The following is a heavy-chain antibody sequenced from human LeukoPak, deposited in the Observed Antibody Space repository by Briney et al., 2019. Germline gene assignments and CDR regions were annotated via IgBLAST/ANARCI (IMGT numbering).Heavy chain of an antibody. CDR1: VLTLRDAY. D-gene: IGHD6-13*01. J-gene: IGHJ5*02. V-gene: IGHV3-15*01. CDR2: IKSKAHGETT. Sequence: GESLRLSCTASVLTLRDAYLRWVRQAPGKGLEWVGHIKSKAHGETTHIAAPVKGRFSISRDDSKNTVYQHMNGLRTEDTAMYFCTPGHYSNLWGQGTLVTASS. CDR3: TPGHYSNL.